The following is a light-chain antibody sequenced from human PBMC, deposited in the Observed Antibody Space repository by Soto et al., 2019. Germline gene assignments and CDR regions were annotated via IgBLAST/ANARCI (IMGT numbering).Light chain of an antibody. CDR2: DAS. J-gene: IGKJ2*01. CDR1: QSVSSY. Sequence: EIVLTQSPATLSLSPGERATLSCRASQSVSSYLAWYQQKPGQAPRLLIYDASNRATGIPARFSGSGSGTDFTLTISSLEPEEFAVYYCQQHSNWLYTFGQGTKLEIK. CDR3: QQHSNWLYT. V-gene: IGKV3-11*01.